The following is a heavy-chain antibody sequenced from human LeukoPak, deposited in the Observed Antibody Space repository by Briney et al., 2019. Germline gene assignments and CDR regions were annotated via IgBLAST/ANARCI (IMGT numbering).Heavy chain of an antibody. CDR1: GFTFSSYW. CDR3: ARDLSDDYSLDY. D-gene: IGHD3-16*01. Sequence: GGSLRLSCAASGFTFSSYWMNWVRQAPGKGLEWVSSITISSSIIYYADSVKGRFTISRDNAKNSLFLQMNSLRAEDTAVYFCARDLSDDYSLDYWGQGTLVSVSS. V-gene: IGHV3-21*01. J-gene: IGHJ4*02. CDR2: ITISSSII.